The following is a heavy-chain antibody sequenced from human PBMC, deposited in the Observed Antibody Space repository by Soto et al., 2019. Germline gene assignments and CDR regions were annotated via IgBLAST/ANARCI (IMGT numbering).Heavy chain of an antibody. V-gene: IGHV4-31*03. CDR3: VKYYYDSSGLNWFDP. Sequence: RSLTCTVSGASITSDDFYCSWIRQHPGKGLEWIGYVYHSGNTYYNPSLRGRLTMSLDTSKNQFSLKLTSVTAADTAVYYCVKYYYDSSGLNWFDPWGPGTLVTVSS. CDR2: VYHSGNT. D-gene: IGHD3-22*01. J-gene: IGHJ5*02. CDR1: GASITSDDFY.